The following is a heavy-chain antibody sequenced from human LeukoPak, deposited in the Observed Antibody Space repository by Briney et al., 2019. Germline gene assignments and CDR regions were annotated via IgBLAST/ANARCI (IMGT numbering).Heavy chain of an antibody. D-gene: IGHD1-26*01. CDR1: GGTFSSYA. V-gene: IGHV1-69*05. CDR3: ARSPSIVGAGDDAVDI. Sequence: ASVKVSCKASGGTFSSYAFSWVRQAPGQGLEWMGRIIPIFGTANYAQKFQGRVTITTDESTSTAYMELSSLRSEDTAVYYCARSPSIVGAGDDAVDIWGQGTMVTVSS. J-gene: IGHJ3*02. CDR2: IIPIFGTA.